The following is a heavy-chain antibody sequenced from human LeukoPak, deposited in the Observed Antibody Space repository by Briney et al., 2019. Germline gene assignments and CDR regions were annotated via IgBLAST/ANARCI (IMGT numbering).Heavy chain of an antibody. V-gene: IGHV4-4*07. J-gene: IGHJ5*02. CDR3: ARDRGHCSSTSCYSWFDP. CDR2: IYTSGST. D-gene: IGHD2-2*01. Sequence: PSETLSLTCTVSGGSISSYYWSWIRQPAGKGLEWIGRIYTSGSTNYNPSLKSRVTMSVDTSKNQFSLKLSSVTAADTAVYYCARDRGHCSSTSCYSWFDPWGQGTLVTVSS. CDR1: GGSISSYY.